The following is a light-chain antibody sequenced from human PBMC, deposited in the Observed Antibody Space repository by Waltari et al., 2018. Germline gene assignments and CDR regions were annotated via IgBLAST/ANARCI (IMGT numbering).Light chain of an antibody. CDR2: GAS. J-gene: IGKJ4*01. CDR3: QQYDISPLT. V-gene: IGKV3-20*01. CDR1: QTVRTTY. Sequence: EIVLTQSPGTLSLSPGERATLSCRASQTVRTTYLAWYQQKPGQAPTLLIYGASSRATGIPDRFSGSVSGTYFSLTISSLEPEDFAVYYCQQYDISPLTFGGGTKVEIK.